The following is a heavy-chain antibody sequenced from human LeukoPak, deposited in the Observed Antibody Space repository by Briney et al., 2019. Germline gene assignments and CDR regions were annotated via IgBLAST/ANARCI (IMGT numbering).Heavy chain of an antibody. CDR3: ARGWYGPDS. CDR1: GVTFSSQS. D-gene: IGHD2-15*01. Sequence: GGSLRLSCAASGVTFSSQSMHWVRQAPGKGLVWVSGISRDGTSTNYADAVKGRFTISRDNAKNTLYLQMNSLRVEDTAVYSCARGWYGPDSCGQGTLVTVSS. V-gene: IGHV3-74*01. CDR2: ISRDGTST. J-gene: IGHJ5*01.